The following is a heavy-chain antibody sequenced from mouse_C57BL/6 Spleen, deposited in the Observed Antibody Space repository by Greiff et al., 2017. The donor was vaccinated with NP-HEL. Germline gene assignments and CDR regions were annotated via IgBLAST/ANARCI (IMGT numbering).Heavy chain of an antibody. D-gene: IGHD2-4*01. CDR2: INPGSGGT. J-gene: IGHJ1*03. V-gene: IGHV1-54*01. Sequence: VQLQQSGAELVRPGTSVKVSCKASGYAFTNYLIEWVKQRPGQGLEWIGVINPGSGGTNYNEKFKGKATLTADKSSSTAYMQLSSLTSEDSAVYFCARPYYDHWYFDVWGTGTTVTVSS. CDR1: GYAFTNYL. CDR3: ARPYYDHWYFDV.